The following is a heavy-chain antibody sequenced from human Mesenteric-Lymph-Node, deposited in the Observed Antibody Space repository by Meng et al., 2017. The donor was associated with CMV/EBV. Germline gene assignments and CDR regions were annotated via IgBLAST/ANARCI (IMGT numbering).Heavy chain of an antibody. CDR2: LNHSGST. D-gene: IGHD2-8*02. Sequence: SETLSLTCAVFGGSFTAYYWSWVRQPPGKGLEWIGELNHSGSTNYNPSLKSRVTIISLDTSKNQFSLKLTSVTAADTAVYYCARRLVATRGFDYWGQGTLVTVPQ. J-gene: IGHJ4*02. CDR3: ARRLVATRGFDY. CDR1: GGSFTAYY. V-gene: IGHV4-34*01.